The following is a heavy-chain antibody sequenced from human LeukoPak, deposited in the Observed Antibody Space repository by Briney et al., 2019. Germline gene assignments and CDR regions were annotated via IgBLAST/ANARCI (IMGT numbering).Heavy chain of an antibody. CDR1: GGSFSGYY. D-gene: IGHD5-18*01. CDR2: INHSGST. J-gene: IGHJ4*02. V-gene: IGHV4-34*10. CDR3: ARSSGHSYGDFDY. Sequence: SETLSLTCAVYGGSFSGYYWSWIRQPPGKGLEWIGEINHSGSTNYNPSLKSRSTMSLDTSNNQFSLKLSSVTAADTAVYYCARSSGHSYGDFDYWGQGNLVTVSS.